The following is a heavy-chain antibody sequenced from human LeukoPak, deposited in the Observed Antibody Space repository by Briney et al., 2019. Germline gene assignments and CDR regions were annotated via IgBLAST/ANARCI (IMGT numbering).Heavy chain of an antibody. Sequence: GGSLRPSCAASGFTFSSYSMNWVRQAPGKGLEWVSSISSSSSYIYYADSVKGRFTISRDNAKNSLYLQMNSLRAEDTAVYYCARGEQWLAPTEGYYYYMDVWGKGTTVTVSS. CDR2: ISSSSSYI. CDR3: ARGEQWLAPTEGYYYYMDV. V-gene: IGHV3-21*01. D-gene: IGHD6-19*01. J-gene: IGHJ6*03. CDR1: GFTFSSYS.